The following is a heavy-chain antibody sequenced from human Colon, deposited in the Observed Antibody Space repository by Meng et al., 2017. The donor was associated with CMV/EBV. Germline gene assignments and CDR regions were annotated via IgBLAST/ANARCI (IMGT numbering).Heavy chain of an antibody. CDR3: VRDKNGYSGFDYYFDY. D-gene: IGHD5-12*01. Sequence: NLSGCSMHWLRQAPGKGLEWVAGLSYDGGKKFYADSMKGRFTISRDTSRNTLYLEMNSLRPEDTAVYYCVRDKNGYSGFDYYFDYWGQGTLVTVSS. J-gene: IGHJ4*02. V-gene: IGHV3-30-3*01. CDR2: LSYDGGKK. CDR1: NLSGCS.